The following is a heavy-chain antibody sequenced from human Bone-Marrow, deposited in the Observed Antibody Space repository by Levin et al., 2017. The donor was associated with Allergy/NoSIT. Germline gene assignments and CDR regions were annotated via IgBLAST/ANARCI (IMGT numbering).Heavy chain of an antibody. V-gene: IGHV3-30*18. D-gene: IGHD2-2*01. CDR3: VKDAGRSRTSWTYFDS. CDR2: ISYDGTNK. Sequence: PGGSLRLSCAASGFDVSDYGLHWVRQAPGKGLAWVAIISYDGTNKYYAESVKGRFTISRDNSNKTLYLHMNSLRPEDTAVYYCVKDAGRSRTSWTYFDSWGQGTLVTVSS. J-gene: IGHJ4*02. CDR1: GFDVSDYG.